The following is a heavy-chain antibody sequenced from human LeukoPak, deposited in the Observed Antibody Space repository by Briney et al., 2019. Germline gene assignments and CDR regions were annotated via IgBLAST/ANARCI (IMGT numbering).Heavy chain of an antibody. CDR2: IWYDGSNK. CDR3: AREAKPDKRGFDY. D-gene: IGHD3-10*01. CDR1: GFTFSNYG. Sequence: PGRSLRLSCAASGFTFSNYGMHWVRQAPGKGLEWVAVIWYDGSNKYYADSVKGRFTISRDNSKNTLYLQMNSLRAEDTAVYYCAREAKPDKRGFDYWGQGTLVTVSS. J-gene: IGHJ4*02. V-gene: IGHV3-33*01.